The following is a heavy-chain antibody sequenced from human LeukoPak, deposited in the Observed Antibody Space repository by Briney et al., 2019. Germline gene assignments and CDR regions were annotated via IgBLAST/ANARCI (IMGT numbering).Heavy chain of an antibody. D-gene: IGHD6-6*01. CDR3: ARFSSIAAAFDY. CDR1: GGSFSTYY. J-gene: IGHJ4*02. CDR2: IYTSGST. Sequence: SGTLSLTCTVSGGSFSTYYWSWIRQPAGKGLEWIGRIYTSGSTNYDPSLKSRVTMSLDTSKNQFSLKLSSVTAADTAVYYCARFSSIAAAFDYWGQGTLVTVSS. V-gene: IGHV4-4*07.